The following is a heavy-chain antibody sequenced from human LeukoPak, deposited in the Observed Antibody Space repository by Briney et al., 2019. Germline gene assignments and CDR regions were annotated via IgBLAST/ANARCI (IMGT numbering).Heavy chain of an antibody. CDR1: GGSFSGYY. J-gene: IGHJ5*02. D-gene: IGHD6-13*01. CDR2: INHSGST. V-gene: IGHV4-34*01. CDR3: ARRYSSSWKRRWFDP. Sequence: PSETLSLTCAVYGGSFSGYYWSWIRQPPGKGLEWIGEINHSGSTNYNPSLKSRVTISVDTSKNQFSLKLSSVTAADTAVYYCARRYSSSWKRRWFDPWAREPWSPSPQ.